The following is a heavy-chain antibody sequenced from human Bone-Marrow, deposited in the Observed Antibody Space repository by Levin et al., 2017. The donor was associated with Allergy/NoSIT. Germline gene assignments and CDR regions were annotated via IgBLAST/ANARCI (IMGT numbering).Heavy chain of an antibody. D-gene: IGHD3-22*01. J-gene: IGHJ5*02. V-gene: IGHV4-30-2*01. CDR1: GASISSGGYS. CDR3: AREYSSGRANWFDT. Sequence: SQTLSLTCAISGASISSGGYSWSWIRQTPGQGLEWIGHIYYSGSTYYNPSLKSRVIISVDRSKNQFSLKLRSVTAADTAVYYCAREYSSGRANWFDTWGQGTLVSVSS. CDR2: IYYSGST.